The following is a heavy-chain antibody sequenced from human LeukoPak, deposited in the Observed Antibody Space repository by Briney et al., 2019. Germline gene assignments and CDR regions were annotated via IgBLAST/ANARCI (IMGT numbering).Heavy chain of an antibody. Sequence: PSETLSLTCTVSGGSISSYYWSWIRQPPGKELEWIGYIYYSGSTNYNPSLKSRVSISVDTSESQFSLILRSVTAADTAVYYCARLDFRDGDYVFWYWGQGTLVTVSS. D-gene: IGHD4-17*01. CDR3: ARLDFRDGDYVFWY. J-gene: IGHJ4*02. V-gene: IGHV4-59*08. CDR1: GGSISSYY. CDR2: IYYSGST.